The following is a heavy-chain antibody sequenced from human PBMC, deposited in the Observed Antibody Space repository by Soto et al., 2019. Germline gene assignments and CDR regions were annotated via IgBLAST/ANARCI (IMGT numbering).Heavy chain of an antibody. CDR2: IRSKAYGGTYT. CDR3: ARDRYVFDY. V-gene: IGHV3-11*05. Sequence: PGGSLSLSCTASGFTFGDYAMSWFRQAPGKGLEWVGFIRSKAYGGTYTNYADSVKGRFITSRDNAKNSLFLHLNSLRAEDTAVYFCARDRYVFDYWGQGALVTVSS. D-gene: IGHD3-16*01. CDR1: GFTFGDYA. J-gene: IGHJ4*02.